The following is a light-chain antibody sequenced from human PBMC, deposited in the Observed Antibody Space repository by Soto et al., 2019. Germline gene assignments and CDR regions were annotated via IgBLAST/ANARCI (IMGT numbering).Light chain of an antibody. CDR1: QSINNW. V-gene: IGKV1-5*03. CDR2: KAS. J-gene: IGKJ4*01. CDR3: QQYDSYPFT. Sequence: DIQMTQSPSTLSASVGDRVTITCRASQSINNWLAWYQQKPGKAPKLLISKASNLKSGVPSRFGSAGCGTESTLTISSQQPDDFVSYYCQQYDSYPFTFGGGTKLEI.